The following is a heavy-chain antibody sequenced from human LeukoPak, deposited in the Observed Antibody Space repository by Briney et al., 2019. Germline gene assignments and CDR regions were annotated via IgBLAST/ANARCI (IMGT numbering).Heavy chain of an antibody. CDR3: ARDYGRSRDYGMDV. V-gene: IGHV3-74*01. D-gene: IGHD3-10*01. J-gene: IGHJ6*02. Sequence: PGGSLRLSCAASGFTFSSYWMHWVRHALGKGLVWVSRINSDGSSTTYADSVKGRFTISRDNAKNTLYLQMNSLRAEDTAVYFCARDYGRSRDYGMDVWGQGTTVTVSS. CDR1: GFTFSSYW. CDR2: INSDGSST.